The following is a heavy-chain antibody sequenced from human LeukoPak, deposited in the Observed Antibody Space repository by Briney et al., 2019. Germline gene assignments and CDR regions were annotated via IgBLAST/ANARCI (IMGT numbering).Heavy chain of an antibody. D-gene: IGHD2-15*01. CDR3: ARDLYCSGGSCLYFDY. CDR2: MYYDGISK. J-gene: IGHJ4*02. Sequence: SGGSLRLSCAASGFTFSSYPMHWVRQAPGKGLEWVAVMYYDGISKYYADSVKGRFTISRDNSMNTLYLQMNSLRAEDTAVYFCARDLYCSGGSCLYFDYWGQGTLVTVSS. CDR1: GFTFSSYP. V-gene: IGHV3-30*04.